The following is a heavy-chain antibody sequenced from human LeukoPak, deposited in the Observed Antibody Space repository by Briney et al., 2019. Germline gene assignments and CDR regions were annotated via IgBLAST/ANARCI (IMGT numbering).Heavy chain of an antibody. D-gene: IGHD6-13*01. CDR2: IASDGRDK. J-gene: IGHJ4*02. Sequence: PGGSLRLSCAASGFTFSRYGMHWVRQAPGKGLEWVAVIASDGRDKKYVDSVKGRCTISRENSKNTLYLQMNSLRAEDTAVSYCAKDGQIAAAAYYFDYWGQGTLVTVSS. CDR1: GFTFSRYG. V-gene: IGHV3-30*18. CDR3: AKDGQIAAAAYYFDY.